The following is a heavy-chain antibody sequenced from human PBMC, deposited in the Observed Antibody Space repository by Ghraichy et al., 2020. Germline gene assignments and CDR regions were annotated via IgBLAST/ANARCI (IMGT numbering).Heavy chain of an antibody. J-gene: IGHJ4*02. Sequence: ASVKVSCKAFGYTFISYYIHWVRQAPGQGLEWMGVIINPSGGSTTYAQKFQGRVTMTRDTSTSTVYMELSSLRSEDTAVYYCARSTALILPHIPTPFDYWGQGTLVTVSS. CDR2: INPSGGST. CDR3: ARSTALILPHIPTPFDY. V-gene: IGHV1-46*01. D-gene: IGHD3-3*01. CDR1: GYTFISYY.